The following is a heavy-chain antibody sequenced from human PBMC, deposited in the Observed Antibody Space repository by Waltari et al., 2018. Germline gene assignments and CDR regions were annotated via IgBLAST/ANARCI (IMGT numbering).Heavy chain of an antibody. CDR2: VHQSGRS. J-gene: IGHJ4*02. CDR1: L. CDR3: ASDRGRGLYLDS. D-gene: IGHD2-15*01. V-gene: IGHV4-4*02. Sequence: LWSWVRQSPGKGLEWIGQVHQSGRSNYNPSLESRVTVSMDTSKNQFSLKMTSVTAADTAIYYCASDRGRGLYLDSWGQGTLVTVSP.